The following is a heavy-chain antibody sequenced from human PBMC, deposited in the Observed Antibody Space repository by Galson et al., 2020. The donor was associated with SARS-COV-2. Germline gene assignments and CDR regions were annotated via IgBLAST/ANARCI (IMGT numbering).Heavy chain of an antibody. CDR2: ISYDGSNE. Sequence: PGGYLRLSCAASGFNFNTYAMHWVRQAPGKGLEWVALISYDGSNEYYADSVRGRFTISRDNSKSKDTLYLQMNSLRSEDTAVYYCARGLSGTYYYFDSWGQGTLVTVSS. CDR3: ARGLSGTYYYFDS. V-gene: IGHV3-30-3*01. D-gene: IGHD1-26*01. CDR1: GFNFNTYA. J-gene: IGHJ4*02.